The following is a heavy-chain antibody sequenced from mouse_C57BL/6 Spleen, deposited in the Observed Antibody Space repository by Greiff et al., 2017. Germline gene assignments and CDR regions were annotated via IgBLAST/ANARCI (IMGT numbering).Heavy chain of an antibody. CDR2: IRNKANNHAT. J-gene: IGHJ1*03. Sequence: EVKLQESGGGLVQPGGSMKLSCAASGFTFSDAWMDWVRQSPEKGLEWVAEIRNKANNHATYYAESVKGRFTISRDDSKSSVYLQMNSLRAEDTGIYYCTRRANFYWYFDVWGTGTTVTVSS. CDR1: GFTFSDAW. CDR3: TRRANFYWYFDV. V-gene: IGHV6-6*01. D-gene: IGHD3-1*01.